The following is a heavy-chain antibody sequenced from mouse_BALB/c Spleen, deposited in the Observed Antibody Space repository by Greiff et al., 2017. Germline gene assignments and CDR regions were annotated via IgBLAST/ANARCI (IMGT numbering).Heavy chain of an antibody. D-gene: IGHD2-10*01. V-gene: IGHV3-8*02. J-gene: IGHJ4*01. CDR2: ISYSGST. CDR3: ARAYYGNYGAMDY. CDR1: GDSITCGY. Sequence: EVKLQESGPSLVKPSQTLSLTCSVTGDSITCGYWNWIRKFPGNKLEYMGYISYSGSTYYNPSLKSRISITRDTSKNQYYLQLNSVTTEDTATYYCARAYYGNYGAMDYWGQGTSVTVSS.